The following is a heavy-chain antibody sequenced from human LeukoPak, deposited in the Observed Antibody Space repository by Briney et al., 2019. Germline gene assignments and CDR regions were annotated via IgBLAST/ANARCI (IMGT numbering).Heavy chain of an antibody. CDR2: IKSKTDGGTT. Sequence: GGSLRLSCAASGFTFSNAWMNWVRQAPGKGLEWVGRIKSKTDGGTTDYAAPVKGKFTISRDDSKTTLYLQMNSLKTEDTAVYYCTPGLKVAKIRFGPGRPDLDHWGQGTLVNGSS. CDR1: GFTFSNAW. D-gene: IGHD5-12*01. V-gene: IGHV3-15*01. J-gene: IGHJ4*02. CDR3: TPGLKVAKIRFGPGRPDLDH.